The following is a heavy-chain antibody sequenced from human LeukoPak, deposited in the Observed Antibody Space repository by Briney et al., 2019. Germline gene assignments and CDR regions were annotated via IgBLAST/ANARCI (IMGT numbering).Heavy chain of an antibody. J-gene: IGHJ4*02. CDR1: GFTFSSYD. D-gene: IGHD3-22*01. CDR3: AKDMSGYYTFDN. V-gene: IGHV3-30*02. Sequence: GGSLRLSCAASGFTFSSYDMYWVRQAPGKGLEWVAVIWYGGSNKYYADSVKGRFTISRDNSKNTLYLQMNSLRAEDTAVYYCAKDMSGYYTFDNWGQGTLVTVSS. CDR2: IWYGGSNK.